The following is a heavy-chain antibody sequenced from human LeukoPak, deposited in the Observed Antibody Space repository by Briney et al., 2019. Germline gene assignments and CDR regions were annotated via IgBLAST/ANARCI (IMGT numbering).Heavy chain of an antibody. CDR1: GGSFSGYY. D-gene: IGHD6-6*01. CDR3: ARQVTAARSYYYYMDV. Sequence: SETLSLTCAVYGGSFSGYYWSWIRQPPGKGLEWIGEINHSGSTNYNPSLKSRVTISVATSKNQFSLKLSSVTAADTAVYYCARQVTAARSYYYYMDVWGKGTTVTVSS. J-gene: IGHJ6*03. CDR2: INHSGST. V-gene: IGHV4-34*01.